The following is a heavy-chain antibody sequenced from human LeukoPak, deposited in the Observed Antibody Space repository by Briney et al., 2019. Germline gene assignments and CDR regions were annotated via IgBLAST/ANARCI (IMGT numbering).Heavy chain of an antibody. V-gene: IGHV3-23*01. J-gene: IGHJ4*02. CDR3: AKLGDILTGYPYYFDC. CDR2: ISASGGST. Sequence: GGSLRLSCAASGFTFSSYAMSWVRQAPGKGLEWVSAISASGGSTYYADSVKGRFTISRDHSKNTLYLQMNRVRAEDTAVYYCAKLGDILTGYPYYFDCWGQGTLVTVSS. CDR1: GFTFSSYA. D-gene: IGHD3-9*01.